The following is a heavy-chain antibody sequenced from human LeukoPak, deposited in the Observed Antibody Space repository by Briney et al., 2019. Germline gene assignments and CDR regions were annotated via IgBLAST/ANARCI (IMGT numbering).Heavy chain of an antibody. CDR1: GGSFSAYY. D-gene: IGHD6-19*01. J-gene: IGHJ4*02. Sequence: SETLSLTCAVYGGSFSAYYWSWIRQPPGKGLEWIGEINHSGSTNYNPSLKSRVTISVDTSKNQFSLKLSSVTAADTAVYYCARGGLKWLVLGYFDYWGQGTLVTVSS. CDR3: ARGGLKWLVLGYFDY. CDR2: INHSGST. V-gene: IGHV4-34*01.